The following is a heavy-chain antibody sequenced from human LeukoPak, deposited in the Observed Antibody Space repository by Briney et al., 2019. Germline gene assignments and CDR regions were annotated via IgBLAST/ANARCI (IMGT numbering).Heavy chain of an antibody. J-gene: IGHJ4*02. D-gene: IGHD2-2*01. CDR1: GYTFTSYG. Sequence: ASVKVSCKASGYTFTSYGINWVRQAPGQGLEWMGWISAYNGNTNYAQKLQGRVTITADESTSTAYMELSSLRSEDTAVYYCARYLVVPAAPLDYWGQGTLVTVSS. CDR2: ISAYNGNT. CDR3: ARYLVVPAAPLDY. V-gene: IGHV1-18*01.